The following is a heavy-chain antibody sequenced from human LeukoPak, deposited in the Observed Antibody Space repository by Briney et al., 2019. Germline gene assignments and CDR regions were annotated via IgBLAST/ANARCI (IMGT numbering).Heavy chain of an antibody. D-gene: IGHD3-22*01. J-gene: IGHJ4*02. Sequence: SETLSLTCAVYGGSFSGYYWSWIRQPPGKGLEWIGEINHSGSTNYNPSLQSRVTISVDTSKNQFSLKLSSVTAADTAVYYCARGGRYYYDSSGYSNWGQGTLVTVSS. V-gene: IGHV4-34*01. CDR1: GGSFSGYY. CDR2: INHSGST. CDR3: ARGGRYYYDSSGYSN.